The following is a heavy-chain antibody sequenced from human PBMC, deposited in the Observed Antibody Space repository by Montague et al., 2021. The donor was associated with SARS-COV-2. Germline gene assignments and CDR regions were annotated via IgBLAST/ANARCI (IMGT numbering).Heavy chain of an antibody. CDR1: GFTFGDYA. CDR2: IRSKAYGGTT. V-gene: IGHV3-49*03. D-gene: IGHD2-8*02. J-gene: IGHJ6*02. CDR3: TSTGGYARCMDV. Sequence: SLRLSCAASGFTFGDYAMSWFRQAPGKGLEWVGFIRSKAYGGTTEYAATVKGRFTISRDDSKSFAYLKMNSLETEDTAVYYCTSTGGYARCMDVWGQGTTVTVSS.